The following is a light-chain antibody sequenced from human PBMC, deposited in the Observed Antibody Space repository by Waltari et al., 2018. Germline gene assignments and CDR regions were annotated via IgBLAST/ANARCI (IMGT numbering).Light chain of an antibody. J-gene: IGKJ1*01. CDR3: CQQSFSSPWT. V-gene: IGKV1-5*01. CDR2: DAS. Sequence: DIQMTQSPSTLSASVGDRVTITCRASQSISSWLAWYQQNPGKAPKLLIYDASSLESGVPSRFSGSGSGTEFTLTISSLQPDDFATYYCCQQSFSSPWTFGPGTQV. CDR1: QSISSW.